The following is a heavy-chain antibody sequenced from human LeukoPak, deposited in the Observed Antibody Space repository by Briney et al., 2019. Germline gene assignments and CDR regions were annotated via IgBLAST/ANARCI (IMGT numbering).Heavy chain of an antibody. CDR1: GGSFRGYY. CDR3: ARHSYGDYVVYFDY. V-gene: IGHV4-34*01. D-gene: IGHD4-17*01. J-gene: IGHJ4*02. CDR2: INHSGST. Sequence: SETLSLTCAVYGGSFRGYYWSWIRQPPGKGLEWVGEINHSGSTNYNPSLKSRVTISVDTSKNQFSLKLSSVTAADTAVYYCARHSYGDYVVYFDYWGQGTLVTVSS.